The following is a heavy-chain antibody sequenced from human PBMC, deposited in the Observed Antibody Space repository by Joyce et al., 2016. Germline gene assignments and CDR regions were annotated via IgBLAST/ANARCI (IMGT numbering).Heavy chain of an antibody. CDR1: GLTLSNYG. CDR2: ISYDGVYK. J-gene: IGHJ4*02. CDR3: AKILTAGYSSGWFLDY. V-gene: IGHV3-30*18. D-gene: IGHD6-25*01. Sequence: QVQLVESGGGVVQPGRSLRLSCTASGLTLSNYGVHWVRQAPGKGLEWVEGISYDGVYKYYSDSVKGRFTISRDNSRDTLFLEMNSLRAEDTAVYYCAKILTAGYSSGWFLDYWGQGTLVTVSS.